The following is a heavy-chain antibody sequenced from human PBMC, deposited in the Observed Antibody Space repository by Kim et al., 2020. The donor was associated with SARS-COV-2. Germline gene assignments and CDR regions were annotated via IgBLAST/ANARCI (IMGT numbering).Heavy chain of an antibody. D-gene: IGHD2-2*01. CDR3: AKDVCSSTSCPYFSYYGMGV. CDR2: ISADGDNT. V-gene: IGHV3-43*02. Sequence: GGSLRLSCAASGFRFDEYAMNWVRQAPGKGLEWVSLISADGDNTYYADSVRGRFTISRDNNKRTLYLEMNSLRTEDTAFYYCAKDVCSSTSCPYFSYYGMGVWGQGPTVIVSS. J-gene: IGHJ6*02. CDR1: GFRFDEYA.